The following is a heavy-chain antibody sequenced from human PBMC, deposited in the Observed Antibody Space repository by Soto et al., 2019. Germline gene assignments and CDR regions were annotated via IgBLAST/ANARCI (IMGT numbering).Heavy chain of an antibody. CDR1: GYSFTSYC. V-gene: IGHV5-10-1*01. CDR2: NDPSDSYT. CDR3: TRGGGASLIDAFDI. Sequence: EVQLVQSRAEVKKPGESLRISCKGSGYSFTSYCIIWVRQMPGIDLEWMGRNDPSDSYTNYSPSFQGHVTISAGKASSTASLPWSTLKASDSAIYYCTRGGGASLIDAFDIWGQGTMVTVSS. J-gene: IGHJ3*02. D-gene: IGHD1-26*01.